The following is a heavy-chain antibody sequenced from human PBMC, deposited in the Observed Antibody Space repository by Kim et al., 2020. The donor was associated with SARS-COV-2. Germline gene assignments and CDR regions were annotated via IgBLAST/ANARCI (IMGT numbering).Heavy chain of an antibody. Sequence: TNYAQKFQGRVTMTRDTSISTAYMELSTLSSDDTAVYYCARDSRYSSDFWGQGTLVTVSS. V-gene: IGHV1-2*02. CDR2: T. J-gene: IGHJ4*02. D-gene: IGHD6-13*01. CDR3: ARDSRYSSDF.